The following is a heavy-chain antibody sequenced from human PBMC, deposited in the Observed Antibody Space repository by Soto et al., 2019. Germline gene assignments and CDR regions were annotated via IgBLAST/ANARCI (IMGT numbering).Heavy chain of an antibody. CDR2: TSPSSRTI. J-gene: IGHJ4*02. CDR3: ARDGCTTTSCYRPYYFDY. Sequence: GGSLRLSCAASGFRFSTYNMNWVRQAPGKGLEWVSYTSPSSRTIYYADSVKGRFTISRDNAKSSLYLQMDSLRDEDTAVYYCARDGCTTTSCYRPYYFDYWGQGALVTVSS. V-gene: IGHV3-48*02. CDR1: GFRFSTYN. D-gene: IGHD2-2*02.